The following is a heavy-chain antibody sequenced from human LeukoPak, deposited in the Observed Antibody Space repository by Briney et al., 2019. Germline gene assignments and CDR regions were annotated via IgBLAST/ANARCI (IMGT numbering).Heavy chain of an antibody. CDR2: INPSRNT. CDR1: GGSFSGYY. D-gene: IGHD6-13*01. Sequence: PSETLSLTCAVYGGSFSGYYWNWIRQPPGKGLEWIGQINPSRNTNYNPSLKSRVTISVDTSKNQFSLKLSSVTAADTAVYYCARRPRRSSSWNWFDPWGQGTLVTVSS. V-gene: IGHV4-34*01. J-gene: IGHJ5*02. CDR3: ARRPRRSSSWNWFDP.